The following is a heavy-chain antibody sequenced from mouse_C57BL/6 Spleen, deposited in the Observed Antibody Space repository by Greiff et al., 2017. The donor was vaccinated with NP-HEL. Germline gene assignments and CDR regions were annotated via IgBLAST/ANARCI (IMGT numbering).Heavy chain of an antibody. CDR2: ISGGGGNT. CDR1: GFTFSSYT. D-gene: IGHD1-1*01. Sequence: EVQLVESGGGLVKPGGSLKLSCAASGFTFSSYTMSWVRQTPEKRLEWVATISGGGGNTYYPDSVKGRFTISRDNAKNTLYLQMSSLRSEDTALYYCASPYYYGSSYGWFAYWGQGTLVTVSA. V-gene: IGHV5-9*01. J-gene: IGHJ3*01. CDR3: ASPYYYGSSYGWFAY.